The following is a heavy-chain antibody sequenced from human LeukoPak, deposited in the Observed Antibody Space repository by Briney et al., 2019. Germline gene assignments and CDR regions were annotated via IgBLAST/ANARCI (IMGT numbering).Heavy chain of an antibody. CDR1: GFTFSDYY. D-gene: IGHD2-2*01. V-gene: IGHV3-11*04. Sequence: GGSLRLSCAASGFTFSDYYMSWIRQAPGKGLDWVAYISGGGSTRSYADSVKGRFTISRDNAKNSLYLQMNSLRAEDTAVYYCARNPFCSSTSCYSLLFDPWGQGTLVTVSS. CDR3: ARNPFCSSTSCYSLLFDP. CDR2: ISGGGSTR. J-gene: IGHJ5*02.